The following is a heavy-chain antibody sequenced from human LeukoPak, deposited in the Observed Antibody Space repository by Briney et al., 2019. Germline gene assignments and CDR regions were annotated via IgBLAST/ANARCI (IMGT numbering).Heavy chain of an antibody. J-gene: IGHJ4*02. CDR1: GFTFDTYG. Sequence: PGSSLTLSCVASGFTFDTYGMHWVRQAPGKGLEWVALIWYGGSIKYHADSVKGRFTISRDNSKNTLYLQINSLRAEDTAVYYCAKDPKSCTGGSCYPKSYFDCWGQGSLVTVSS. CDR3: AKDPKSCTGGSCYPKSYFDC. V-gene: IGHV3-33*06. D-gene: IGHD2-15*01. CDR2: IWYGGSIK.